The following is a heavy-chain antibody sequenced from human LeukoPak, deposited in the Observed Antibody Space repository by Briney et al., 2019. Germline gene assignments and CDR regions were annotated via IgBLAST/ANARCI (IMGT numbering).Heavy chain of an antibody. Sequence: GGSLRLSCAASGFTFSSYAMHWVRQAPGKELEWVAVISYDGSNKYYADSVKGRFTISRDNSKNTLYLQMNSLRVDDTAVYYCARDGVVVAATPPYYSDYWGQGTLVTVSS. CDR3: ARDGVVVAATPPYYSDY. CDR2: ISYDGSNK. D-gene: IGHD2-15*01. CDR1: GFTFSSYA. J-gene: IGHJ4*02. V-gene: IGHV3-30-3*01.